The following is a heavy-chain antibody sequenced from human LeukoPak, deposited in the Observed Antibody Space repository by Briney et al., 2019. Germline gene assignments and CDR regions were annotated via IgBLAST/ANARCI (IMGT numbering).Heavy chain of an antibody. V-gene: IGHV3-48*02. J-gene: IGHJ4*02. CDR1: GFRTIDYV. CDR2: IDTSSSRI. D-gene: IGHD3-22*01. Sequence: GGSLRLSCAASGFRTIDYVMNWVRQAPGKGLEWVSYIDTSSSRIHYADSVKGRFTISRDDAKNSLYLQMNSLRDEDTAVYYCAMTSGSSGYYSPHTYYFDYWGQGTLVTVSS. CDR3: AMTSGSSGYYSPHTYYFDY.